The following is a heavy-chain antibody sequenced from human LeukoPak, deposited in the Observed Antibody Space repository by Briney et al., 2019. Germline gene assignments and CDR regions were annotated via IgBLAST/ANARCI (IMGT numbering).Heavy chain of an antibody. CDR3: ARHGYTASHYLHDF. Sequence: PSETLSLTCTVSSGSINSYYWGWVRQPAGRGLEWIGRIYTTGKTDYNPSLKSRLTMSVDTSKRQFSLNLRSVTAADTAIYYCARHGYTASHYLHDFWSQGTRVTVSS. CDR2: IYTTGKT. D-gene: IGHD3-16*01. V-gene: IGHV4-4*07. J-gene: IGHJ4*02. CDR1: SGSINSYY.